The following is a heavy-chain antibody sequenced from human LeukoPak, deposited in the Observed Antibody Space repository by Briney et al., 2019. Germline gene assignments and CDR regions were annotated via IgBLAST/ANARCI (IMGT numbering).Heavy chain of an antibody. CDR3: ARNEPIVGATWFYDY. Sequence: GASVKVSCKASGGTFSSYAISWVRQAPGQGLEWTGWISGYNGNTNYAQKFQDRVTITTDTFTSTAYMELRSLGSDDTAMYYCARNEPIVGATWFYDYWGQGTLVTVSS. D-gene: IGHD1-26*01. V-gene: IGHV1-18*01. CDR1: GGTFSSYA. CDR2: ISGYNGNT. J-gene: IGHJ4*02.